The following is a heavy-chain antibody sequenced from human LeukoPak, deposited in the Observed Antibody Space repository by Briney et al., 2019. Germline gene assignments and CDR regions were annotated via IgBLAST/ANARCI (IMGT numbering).Heavy chain of an antibody. V-gene: IGHV1-2*02. Sequence: ASVKVSCKASGYTFTGYYMHWVRQAPGQGLEWMGWINPNSGGTNYAQKFQGRVTMTRDTSISTAYMELSRLRSDDTAVYYCASPLYGDYAPIDYGARGPLVTVSS. D-gene: IGHD4-17*01. CDR1: GYTFTGYY. CDR2: INPNSGGT. CDR3: ASPLYGDYAPIDY. J-gene: IGHJ4*02.